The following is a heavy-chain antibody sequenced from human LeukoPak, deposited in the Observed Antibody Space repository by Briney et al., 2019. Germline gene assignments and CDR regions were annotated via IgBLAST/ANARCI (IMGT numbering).Heavy chain of an antibody. Sequence: GGSLRLSCVASGFPFRSFSMNWVRQAPGKGLEWVSSIISSSTYIYYADSVKGRFTISRDNAKNSLYLQMNSLRVEDTAVYYCARAEGSGSSFDYWGQGTLVTVSS. D-gene: IGHD3-10*01. CDR3: ARAEGSGSSFDY. J-gene: IGHJ4*02. V-gene: IGHV3-21*01. CDR1: GFPFRSFS. CDR2: IISSSTYI.